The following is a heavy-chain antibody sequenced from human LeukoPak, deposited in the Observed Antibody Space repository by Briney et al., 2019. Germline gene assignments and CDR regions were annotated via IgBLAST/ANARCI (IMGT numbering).Heavy chain of an antibody. Sequence: GGSLRLSCAASGFTFSGYSMNWVRQAPGKGLEWVSSISSSSSYIYYADSVKGRFTISRDNAKNSLYLQMNSLRAEDTAVYYCARDMEMATIGTNWFDPWGQGTLVTVSS. D-gene: IGHD5-24*01. V-gene: IGHV3-21*01. J-gene: IGHJ5*02. CDR2: ISSSSSYI. CDR1: GFTFSGYS. CDR3: ARDMEMATIGTNWFDP.